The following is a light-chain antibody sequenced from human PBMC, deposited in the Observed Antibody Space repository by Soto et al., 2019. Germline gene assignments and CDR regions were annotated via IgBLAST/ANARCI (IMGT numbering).Light chain of an antibody. J-gene: IGKJ1*01. V-gene: IGKV1-5*03. Sequence: IQLTQSPSSLSASVGDIVTVTFRASEDITNYLAWYQQKPGKAPKLLIYKASTLKSGVPSRFSGSGSGTEFTLTISSLQPDDFATYYCQHYNSYSEAFGQGTKVDIK. CDR1: EDITNY. CDR3: QHYNSYSEA. CDR2: KAS.